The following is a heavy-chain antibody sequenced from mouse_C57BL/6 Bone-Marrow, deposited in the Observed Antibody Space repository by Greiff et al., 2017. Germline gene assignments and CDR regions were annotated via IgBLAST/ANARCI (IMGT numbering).Heavy chain of an antibody. D-gene: IGHD2-5*01. V-gene: IGHV1-18*01. CDR2: INPNNGGT. J-gene: IGHJ4*01. Sequence: VQLKQSGPELVKPGASVKIPCKASGYTFTDYNMDWVKQSHGKSLEWIGDINPNNGGTIYNQKFKGKATLTVDKSSSTAYMELRSLTSEDTAVYYCARTYYSNFGGVDYWGQGTSVTVSS. CDR1: GYTFTDYN. CDR3: ARTYYSNFGGVDY.